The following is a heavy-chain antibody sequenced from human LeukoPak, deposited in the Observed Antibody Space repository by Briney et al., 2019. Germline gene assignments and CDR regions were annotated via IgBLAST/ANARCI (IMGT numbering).Heavy chain of an antibody. J-gene: IGHJ4*02. CDR2: IYYSGST. Sequence: PSETLSLTCTVSGGSISSYYWSWIRQPPGKGLEWTGYIYYSGSTSYNPSLKSRVTISVDTSKNQFSLKLSYVTAADTAVYYCARSAFGDSTGWVTLDYWGQGTLVTASS. CDR1: GGSISSYY. V-gene: IGHV4-59*01. CDR3: ARSAFGDSTGWVTLDY. D-gene: IGHD3-16*01.